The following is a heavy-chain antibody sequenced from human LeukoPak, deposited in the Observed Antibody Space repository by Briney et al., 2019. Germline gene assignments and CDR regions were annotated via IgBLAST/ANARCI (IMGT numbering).Heavy chain of an antibody. Sequence: GGSLRLSCAASGFAFNTYAMSWVRQAPGKGLEWVSAISGISGITYYADSVKGRFIISRDNSKNTLYLQMYSLRAEDTAVYYCAKCKIRGDPYGMDVWGQGTTVTVSS. CDR3: AKCKIRGDPYGMDV. CDR2: ISGISGIT. D-gene: IGHD3-10*01. CDR1: GFAFNTYA. J-gene: IGHJ6*02. V-gene: IGHV3-23*01.